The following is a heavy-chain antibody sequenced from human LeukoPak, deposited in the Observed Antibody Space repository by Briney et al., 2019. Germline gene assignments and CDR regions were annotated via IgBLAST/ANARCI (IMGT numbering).Heavy chain of an antibody. D-gene: IGHD3-22*01. J-gene: IGHJ4*02. CDR1: GFTFSSYS. CDR2: ISSSSNNI. V-gene: IGHV3-48*02. Sequence: GGSLRLSCAASGFTFSSYSMNWVRQAPGKGLEWVSYISSSSNNIYYADPVKGRFALSRDNAKYSLFVQMNSLRDEDTAVYYCARGFRFTPYYYDSSGSIKPPFDYWGQGTLVTVSS. CDR3: ARGFRFTPYYYDSSGSIKPPFDY.